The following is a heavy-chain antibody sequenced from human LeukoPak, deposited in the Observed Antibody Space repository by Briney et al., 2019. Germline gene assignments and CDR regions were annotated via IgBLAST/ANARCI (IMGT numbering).Heavy chain of an antibody. D-gene: IGHD2-2*01. J-gene: IGHJ4*02. CDR3: AKEGCTRCTPFVDY. CDR2: VSPSGDTT. Sequence: PGGSLRLSCAASGFTFSSWAVSWVRQAPRKGLEWVSAVSPSGDTTYYADSVKGRFTISRDNSKNTLYLQMNSLRAEDTAVYYCAKEGCTRCTPFVDYWGQGILVTVSS. V-gene: IGHV3-23*01. CDR1: GFTFSSWA.